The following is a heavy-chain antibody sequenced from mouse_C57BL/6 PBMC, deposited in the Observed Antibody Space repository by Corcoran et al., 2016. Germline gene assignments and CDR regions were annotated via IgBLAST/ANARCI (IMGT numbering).Heavy chain of an antibody. J-gene: IGHJ4*01. CDR1: GYTFTTYG. CDR2: INTYSGVP. D-gene: IGHD1-1*01. V-gene: IGHV9-3*01. CDR3: ARSVAEGNYYAMDY. Sequence: QIQLVQSGPELKKPGETVKISCQASGYTFTTYGMSWVKQAPGKGLKWMGWINTYSGVPTYADDFKGRFAFSLETSASTAYLQINNLKNEDTATYVCARSVAEGNYYAMDYWGQGTSVTVSS.